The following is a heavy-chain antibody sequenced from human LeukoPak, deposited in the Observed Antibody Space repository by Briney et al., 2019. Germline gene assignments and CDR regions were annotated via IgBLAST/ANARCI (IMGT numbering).Heavy chain of an antibody. Sequence: GGSLRLSCAASGFTFDDYGMSWVRQAPGKGLEWVSGINWNGGSTGYADSMKGRFTISRDNAKNSLYLQMNSLRAEDTALYYCARAPGLGSGYYSYYYYMDVWGKGTTATVSS. CDR2: INWNGGST. D-gene: IGHD3-22*01. J-gene: IGHJ6*03. CDR1: GFTFDDYG. CDR3: ARAPGLGSGYYSYYYYMDV. V-gene: IGHV3-20*04.